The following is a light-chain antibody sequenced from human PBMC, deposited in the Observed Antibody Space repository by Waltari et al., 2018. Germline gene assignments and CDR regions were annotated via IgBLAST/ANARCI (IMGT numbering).Light chain of an antibody. CDR3: GTWDSSMAIWL. CDR2: ETN. V-gene: IGLV1-51*02. Sequence: QSVLTQPPSVSAFPGHKVTIPCSGGPSTVGNNGVYCYRQFPGSVPEVLIFETNGRPTGTPDRFSASKSGTSATLDITGLQPGDEADYYCGTWDSSMAIWLFGGGT. CDR1: PSTVGNNG. J-gene: IGLJ3*02.